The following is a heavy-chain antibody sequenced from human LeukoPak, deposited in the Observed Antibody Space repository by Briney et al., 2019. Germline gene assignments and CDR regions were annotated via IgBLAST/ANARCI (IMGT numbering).Heavy chain of an antibody. D-gene: IGHD4-23*01. CDR1: GYSFTSYW. J-gene: IGHJ4*02. CDR2: IYSGDSDT. V-gene: IGHV5-51*01. CDR3: ARLRGGNPIDY. Sequence: GEPLKISCKGAGYSFTSYWFGWGRQLPGKGLEGWGVIYSGDSDTRYSPSFQGQVTISADKSITTAYLQWSSLKASATAMYYYARLRGGNPIDYWGQGTLVTVSS.